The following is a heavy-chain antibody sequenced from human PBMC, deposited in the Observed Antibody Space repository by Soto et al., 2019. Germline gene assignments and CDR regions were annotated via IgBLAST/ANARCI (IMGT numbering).Heavy chain of an antibody. V-gene: IGHV4-39*01. CDR2: IYYSGST. J-gene: IGHJ1*01. CDR1: GGSISSSSYY. D-gene: IGHD6-6*01. Sequence: QLQLQESGPGLVKPSETLSLTCTVSGGSISSSSYYWGWIRQPPGKGLEWIGSIYYSGSTYYNPSLRSRXXIXVXXSKPQASLKLSSVTAADTAVYYCASSIAARIHFQHWGQGTLVTVSS. CDR3: ASSIAARIHFQH.